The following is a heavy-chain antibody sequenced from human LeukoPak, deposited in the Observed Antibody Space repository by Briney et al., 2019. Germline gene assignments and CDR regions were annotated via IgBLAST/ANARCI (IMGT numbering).Heavy chain of an antibody. Sequence: SETLSLTCAVYGGSFSGYYWSWLRQPPGKGLEWIGEINHSGSTNYNPSLKSRVTISVDTSKNQFSLKLSSVTAADTAVYYCARTAAAIPASYYYGMDVWGQGTTVTVSS. D-gene: IGHD2-2*02. CDR2: INHSGST. CDR1: GGSFSGYY. CDR3: ARTAAAIPASYYYGMDV. J-gene: IGHJ6*02. V-gene: IGHV4-34*01.